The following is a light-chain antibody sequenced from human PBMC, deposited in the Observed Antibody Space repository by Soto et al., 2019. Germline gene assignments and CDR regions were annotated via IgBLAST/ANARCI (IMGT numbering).Light chain of an antibody. CDR3: QQYGSSPFN. J-gene: IGKJ5*01. CDR1: QTIGSTS. Sequence: EIVLTHSPGTLSLSLLEIATLSCSTSQTIGSTSLAWYQQKPGQAPRLLIYGASTRATGIPDRFSGSESGTDFTLTISRLEPEDFVVYYCQQYGSSPFNFGQGTRLEIK. CDR2: GAS. V-gene: IGKV3-20*01.